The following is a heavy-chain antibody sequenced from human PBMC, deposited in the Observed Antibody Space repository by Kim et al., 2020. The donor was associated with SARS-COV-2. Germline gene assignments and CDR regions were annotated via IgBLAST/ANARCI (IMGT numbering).Heavy chain of an antibody. V-gene: IGHV4-59*11. CDR2: INYSGAA. Sequence: SETLSLTCIVSGDFSSSHFWSWIRQPPGKGLEWIGFINYSGAAKYSPSLQSRVTMSVDTSKSQFSLRLSSVTAADTAVYYCARIERPTSGWYRVGPCDRWGQGTLVTVSS. J-gene: IGHJ5*02. CDR1: GDFSSSHF. CDR3: ARIERPTSGWYRVGPCDR. D-gene: IGHD6-19*01.